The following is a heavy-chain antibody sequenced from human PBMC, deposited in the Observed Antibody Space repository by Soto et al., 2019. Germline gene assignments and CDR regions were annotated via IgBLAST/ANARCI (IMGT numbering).Heavy chain of an antibody. CDR2: ISWNSGSI. Sequence: GGSLRLSCAASGFTFDDYAMHWVRQAPGKGLEWVSGISWNSGSIGYADSVKGRFTISRDNAKNSLYLQMNSLRSEDTALYYCAKDMGYDLSPLGYFDYWGQGTLLTVSS. J-gene: IGHJ4*02. CDR3: AKDMGYDLSPLGYFDY. CDR1: GFTFDDYA. D-gene: IGHD5-12*01. V-gene: IGHV3-9*01.